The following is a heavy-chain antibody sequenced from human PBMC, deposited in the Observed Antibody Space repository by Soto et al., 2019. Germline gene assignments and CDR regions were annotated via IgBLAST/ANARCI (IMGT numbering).Heavy chain of an antibody. CDR2: MFLGGSDT. CDR1: GDTFSSYW. CDR3: ARLRKNCGGDCYALAY. Sequence: NRGESLKISCQGSGDTFSSYWIGWVRQMPGKGLEWMGIMFLGGSDTRYSPSFQGRVNISADKSIRTAYLQWNSLEASDTTMYYCARLRKNCGGDCYALAYWGPGTLVTVSP. D-gene: IGHD2-21*02. V-gene: IGHV5-51*01. J-gene: IGHJ4*02.